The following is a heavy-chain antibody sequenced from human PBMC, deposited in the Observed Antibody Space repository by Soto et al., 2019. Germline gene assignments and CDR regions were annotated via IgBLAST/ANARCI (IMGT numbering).Heavy chain of an antibody. V-gene: IGHV3-30-3*01. J-gene: IGHJ5*02. CDR2: ISYDGSNK. D-gene: IGHD4-4*01. CDR1: GFTFSSYA. Sequence: GSLRLSCAASGFTFSSYAMHWVRQAPGKGLEWVAVISYDGSNKYYADSVKGRFTISRDNSKNTLYLQMNSLRAEDTAVYYCARTIQSVYNWFDPWGQGTLVTVSS. CDR3: ARTIQSVYNWFDP.